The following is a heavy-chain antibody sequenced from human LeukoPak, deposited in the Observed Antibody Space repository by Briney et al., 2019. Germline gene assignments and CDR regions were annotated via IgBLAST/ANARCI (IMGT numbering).Heavy chain of an antibody. J-gene: IGHJ4*02. D-gene: IGHD6-19*01. CDR2: IYYSGST. CDR3: ARDGGAVAGTRFDY. CDR1: GGSISSSSYY. V-gene: IGHV4-39*07. Sequence: SETLSLTCTVSGGSISSSSYYWGWIRQPPGKGLEWIGSIYYSGSTYYNPSLKSRVTISVDTSKNQFSLKLSSVTAADTAVYYCARDGGAVAGTRFDYWGQGTLVTVSS.